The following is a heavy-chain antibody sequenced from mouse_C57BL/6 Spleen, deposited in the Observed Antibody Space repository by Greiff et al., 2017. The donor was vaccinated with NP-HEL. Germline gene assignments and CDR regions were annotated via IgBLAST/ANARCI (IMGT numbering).Heavy chain of an antibody. J-gene: IGHJ2*01. CDR3: ARGGTEDYFDY. V-gene: IGHV1-82*01. CDR2: IYPGDGDT. Sequence: VQLQQSGPELVKPGASVKISCKASGYAFSSSWMNWVKQRPGKGLEWIGRIYPGDGDTNYNGKFKGKATLTADKSSSTAYMQLSSLTSEDSAVYFCARGGTEDYFDYWGQGTTLTVSS. CDR1: GYAFSSSW. D-gene: IGHD3-3*01.